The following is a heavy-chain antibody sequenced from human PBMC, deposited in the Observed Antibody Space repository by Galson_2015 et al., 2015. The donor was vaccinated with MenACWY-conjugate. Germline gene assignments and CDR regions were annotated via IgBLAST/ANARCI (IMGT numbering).Heavy chain of an antibody. CDR2: VSSAGGTT. CDR1: GLTFSDHA. V-gene: IGHV3-23*01. CDR3: AKDLRDRSWYSAFDY. D-gene: IGHD6-13*01. J-gene: IGHJ4*02. Sequence: SLRLSCAASGLTFSDHAMSWVRQAPGKGLEWVSTVSSAGGTTYYADSVKGRVTISRDNSKNTLFLQMNSLRDEDTAVYYCAKDLRDRSWYSAFDYWGQGSLVTVSS.